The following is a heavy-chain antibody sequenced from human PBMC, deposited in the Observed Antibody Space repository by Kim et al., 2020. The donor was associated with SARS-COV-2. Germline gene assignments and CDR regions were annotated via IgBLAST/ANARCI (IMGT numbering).Heavy chain of an antibody. D-gene: IGHD1-26*01. J-gene: IGHJ6*02. CDR2: VYPGYSDT. CDR1: GYMFTNYW. CDR3: ARHLSVGHYYYAMDV. V-gene: IGHV5-51*01. Sequence: GESLKISCKGSGYMFTNYWIGWVRQMPGKGLEWMGIVYPGYSDTRYSPSFQGVVTISADKSISTAYLQWSNLRASDTATYYCARHLSVGHYYYAMDVWGQ.